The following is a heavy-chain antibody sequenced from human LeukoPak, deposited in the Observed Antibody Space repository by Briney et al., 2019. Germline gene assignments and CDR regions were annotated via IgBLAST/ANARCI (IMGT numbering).Heavy chain of an antibody. CDR2: ISAYNGNT. CDR3: ARVVGGSYYSANCFDY. V-gene: IGHV1-18*01. D-gene: IGHD1-26*01. J-gene: IGHJ4*02. Sequence: ASVKVSCKASGYTFTSYGISWVRQAPGQGLEWMGWISAYNGNTNYAQKLQGRVTMTTDTSTSTAYMELRGLRSDDTAVYYCARVVGGSYYSANCFDYWGQGTLVTVSS. CDR1: GYTFTSYG.